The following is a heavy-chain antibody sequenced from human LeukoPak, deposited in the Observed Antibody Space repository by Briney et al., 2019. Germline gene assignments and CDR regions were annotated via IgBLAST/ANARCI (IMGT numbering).Heavy chain of an antibody. Sequence: GGSLRLSCAASGFTFSSYGMHWVRQAPGKGLEWVAFIRYDGSNKYSADSVKGRFTISRDNSKNTLYLQMNSLRAEDTAVYYCARRAGGYSHPYDYWGQGILVTVSS. CDR2: IRYDGSNK. V-gene: IGHV3-30*02. CDR3: ARRAGGYSHPYDY. D-gene: IGHD4-23*01. J-gene: IGHJ4*02. CDR1: GFTFSSYG.